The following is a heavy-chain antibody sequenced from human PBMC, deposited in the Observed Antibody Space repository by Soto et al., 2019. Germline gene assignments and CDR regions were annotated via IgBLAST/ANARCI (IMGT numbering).Heavy chain of an antibody. CDR3: ARREYTSGWYGFDP. J-gene: IGHJ5*02. CDR2: IYHRGST. CDR1: GGSISSLNW. D-gene: IGHD6-19*01. V-gene: IGHV4-4*02. Sequence: KTSETLSLTCAVSGGSISSLNWWSWVRQSPGKGLEWIGEIYHRGSTNYNPSLKSRVTISVDMFKNQFSLKLSSVTAADTAVYFCARREYTSGWYGFDPWGQGILVTVSS.